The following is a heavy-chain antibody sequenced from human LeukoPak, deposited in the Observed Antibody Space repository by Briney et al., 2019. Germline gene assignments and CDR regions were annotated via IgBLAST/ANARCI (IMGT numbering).Heavy chain of an antibody. CDR2: INHSGST. D-gene: IGHD3-3*01. CDR1: GGSFSGYY. CDR3: VRGAVPPSYDFWSGYYWPYYYYGMDV. J-gene: IGHJ6*02. Sequence: SETLSLTCAVYGGSFSGYYWSWIRQPPGKGLEWIGEINHSGSTNYNPSLKSRVTISVDTSKNQFSLKLSSVTAADTAVYYCVRGAVPPSYDFWSGYYWPYYYYGMDVWGQGTTVTVSS. V-gene: IGHV4-34*01.